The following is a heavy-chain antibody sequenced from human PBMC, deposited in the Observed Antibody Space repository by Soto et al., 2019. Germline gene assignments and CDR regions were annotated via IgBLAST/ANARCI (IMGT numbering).Heavy chain of an antibody. CDR3: ATEGRYCSSTSCYYFDF. Sequence: GGSLRLSCAASGFTFNSYAMSWVRQAPGKGLEWVSVISASGGSTYYADSVKGRFTISRDNSKNTLYLQMKSLRAEDTAVYYCATEGRYCSSTSCYYFDFWGQGTLVTVSS. CDR1: GFTFNSYA. J-gene: IGHJ4*02. V-gene: IGHV3-23*01. CDR2: ISASGGST. D-gene: IGHD2-2*01.